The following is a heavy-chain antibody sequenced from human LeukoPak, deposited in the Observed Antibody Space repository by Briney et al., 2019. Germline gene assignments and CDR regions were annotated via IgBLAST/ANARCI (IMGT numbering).Heavy chain of an antibody. Sequence: PGGPLRHLHGPSGITPNINYMTWLREAPGKGLECVAFIRYDGSNKYYAASVKGRFTISRDNSKNTLYLQMNSLRAEDTAVYYCAAPPLAYYYYYMDVWGKGTTVTISS. D-gene: IGHD5-12*01. CDR3: AAPPLAYYYYYMDV. CDR1: GITPNINY. J-gene: IGHJ6*03. CDR2: IRYDGSNK. V-gene: IGHV3-30*02.